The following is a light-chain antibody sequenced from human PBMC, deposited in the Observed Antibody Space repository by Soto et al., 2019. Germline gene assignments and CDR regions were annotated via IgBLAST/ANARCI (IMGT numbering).Light chain of an antibody. Sequence: QSVLTQPPSASGSPGQSVTISCTGTSSDVGGYNYVSWYQQHPGKAPKLIISEVSKRPSGVPDRFSGSKSGNTASLTVSGLQAEDEADYYCSSYTSSSTYVFGTGTKLTVL. V-gene: IGLV2-8*01. J-gene: IGLJ1*01. CDR1: SSDVGGYNY. CDR2: EVS. CDR3: SSYTSSSTYV.